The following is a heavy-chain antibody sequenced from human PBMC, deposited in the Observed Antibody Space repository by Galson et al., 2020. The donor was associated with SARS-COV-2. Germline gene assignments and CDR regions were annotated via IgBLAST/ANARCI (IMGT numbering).Heavy chain of an antibody. Sequence: AGSMRLSCAASGFTFSSYAMHWVRQAPGKGLEWVAVISYDGSNKYYADSVKGRFTISRDNSKNTLYLQMNSLRAEDTAVYYCAGPSGGYYNDAFDIWGQGTMVTVSS. CDR1: GFTFSSYA. CDR2: ISYDGSNK. CDR3: AGPSGGYYNDAFDI. V-gene: IGHV3-30*04. J-gene: IGHJ3*02. D-gene: IGHD3-22*01.